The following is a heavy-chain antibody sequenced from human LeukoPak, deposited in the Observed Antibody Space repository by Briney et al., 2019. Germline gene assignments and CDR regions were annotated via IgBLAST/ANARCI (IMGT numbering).Heavy chain of an antibody. Sequence: PSETLSLTCTVSGYSISSGYYWGWIRPPPGKGLEWIGSIYDSGITYYNPSLKSRVTISVDTSKNQFSLKLSSVTAADTAVYYCVRVASGSYYIYYFDYWGQGTLVTVSS. V-gene: IGHV4-38-2*02. CDR3: VRVASGSYYIYYFDY. D-gene: IGHD3-10*01. CDR1: GYSISSGYY. CDR2: IYDSGIT. J-gene: IGHJ4*02.